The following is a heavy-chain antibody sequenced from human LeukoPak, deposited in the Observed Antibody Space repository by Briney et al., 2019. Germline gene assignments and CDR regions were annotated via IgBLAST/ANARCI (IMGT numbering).Heavy chain of an antibody. D-gene: IGHD6-13*01. Sequence: PGGSLRLSCAASGFAFSSCWMHWVRPAPGKGLVWVSRINGDGSSTGYADPVKGRLTISRDNANNMMYLQMDSLRAEDSATYYCVRGTTYSSTKADFWGQGTLVTVSS. CDR3: VRGTTYSSTKADF. J-gene: IGHJ4*02. V-gene: IGHV3-74*01. CDR1: GFAFSSCW. CDR2: INGDGSST.